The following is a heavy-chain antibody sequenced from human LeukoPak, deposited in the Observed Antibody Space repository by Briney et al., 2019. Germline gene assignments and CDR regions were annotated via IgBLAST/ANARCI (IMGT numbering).Heavy chain of an antibody. CDR2: IYYSGST. CDR3: ARDLGFWSGPDY. Sequence: PSETLSLTCTVSGGSISSYYWSWIRQPPGKGLEWIGYIYYSGSTNYNPSLKSRVTISVDTSKNQFSLKVSSVTAADTAVYYCARDLGFWSGPDYWGQGTLVTVSS. D-gene: IGHD3-3*01. CDR1: GGSISSYY. J-gene: IGHJ4*02. V-gene: IGHV4-59*12.